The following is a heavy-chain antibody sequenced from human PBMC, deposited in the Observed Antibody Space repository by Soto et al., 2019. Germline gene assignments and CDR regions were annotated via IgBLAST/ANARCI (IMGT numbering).Heavy chain of an antibody. CDR1: GFTFNKHA. D-gene: IGHD3-22*01. V-gene: IGHV3-23*01. CDR3: ARLPSPNYFDSSGFDY. Sequence: GGSLRLSCAASGFTFNKHAMNWVRQAPGKGLEWVSAISSSGDRTYYADSVKGRFTISRDNSNNTLYLQMNSLRAEDTAVYYCARLPSPNYFDSSGFDYWGQGTLVTVSS. J-gene: IGHJ4*02. CDR2: ISSSGDRT.